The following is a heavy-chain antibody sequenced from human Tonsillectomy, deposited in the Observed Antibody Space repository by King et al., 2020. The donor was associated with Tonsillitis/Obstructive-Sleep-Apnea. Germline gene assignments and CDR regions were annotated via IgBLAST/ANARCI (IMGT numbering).Heavy chain of an antibody. V-gene: IGHV3-7*01. Sequence: QLVQSGGGLVQPGGSLRLSCAASGFTFSGYWMTWVRQAPGKGLEWVANIKQDGSDKYYVDSVKGRFPISRDNAKNSLLLQMNSRRAEDTAVYYCAKDVLELLFLAFDIWGQGTMVTVSS. CDR3: AKDVLELLFLAFDI. J-gene: IGHJ3*02. CDR1: GFTFSGYW. CDR2: IKQDGSDK. D-gene: IGHD3-10*01.